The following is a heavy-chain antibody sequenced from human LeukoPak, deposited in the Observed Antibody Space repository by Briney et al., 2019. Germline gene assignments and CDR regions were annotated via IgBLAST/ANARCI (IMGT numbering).Heavy chain of an antibody. CDR3: ARQATDPSYAFDI. D-gene: IGHD5-24*01. V-gene: IGHV3-21*04. J-gene: IGHJ3*02. Sequence: GGSLRLSCAASGFTFSSYSMNWVRQAPGKGLEWVSSISSSSSYIYYADSVKGRFTISRDNAKNSLYLQMNSLRADDTAVYYCARQATDPSYAFDIWGQGTVVTVSS. CDR2: ISSSSSYI. CDR1: GFTFSSYS.